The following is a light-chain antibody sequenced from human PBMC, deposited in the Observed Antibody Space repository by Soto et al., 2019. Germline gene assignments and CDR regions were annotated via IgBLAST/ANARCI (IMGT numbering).Light chain of an antibody. J-gene: IGKJ1*01. Sequence: DILMTQSPSTLSASVGDRATITCRASQSISSWLVSCQQKPGNTPTLLIYDAPRLESGAPPRFSGSGSRTEFTLTTSSLQPDDFTTFYCQKNKDYTWTFGQGTRWIS. V-gene: IGKV1-5*01. CDR3: QKNKDYTWT. CDR2: DAP. CDR1: QSISSW.